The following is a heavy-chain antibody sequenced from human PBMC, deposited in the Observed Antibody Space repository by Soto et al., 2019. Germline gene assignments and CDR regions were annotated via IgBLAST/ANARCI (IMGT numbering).Heavy chain of an antibody. CDR3: AKDFATGFRSISTSCFDY. CDR1: GFTFSSYA. D-gene: IGHD2-2*01. CDR2: ISGSGGST. Sequence: PGGSLRLSCAASGFTFSSYAMSWVRQAPGKGLEWVSAISGSGGSTYYADSVKGRFTISRDNSKNTLYLQMNSLRAEDTAVYYCAKDFATGFRSISTSCFDYWGQGTLVTVSS. J-gene: IGHJ4*02. V-gene: IGHV3-23*01.